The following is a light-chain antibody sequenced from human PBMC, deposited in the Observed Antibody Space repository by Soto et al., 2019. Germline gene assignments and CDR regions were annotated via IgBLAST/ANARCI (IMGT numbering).Light chain of an antibody. V-gene: IGLV2-11*01. CDR1: SSDIGAYKY. CDR3: CSYTGTYASSV. Sequence: QSALTQPRSLSGAPGQSVTISCTGTSSDIGAYKYVSWYQQYPGKAPKLIIFDVTKRPSGVPGRFSGSKSGNTASLTISGLLAEDEADYYCCSYTGTYASSVFGTGTKVTV. CDR2: DVT. J-gene: IGLJ1*01.